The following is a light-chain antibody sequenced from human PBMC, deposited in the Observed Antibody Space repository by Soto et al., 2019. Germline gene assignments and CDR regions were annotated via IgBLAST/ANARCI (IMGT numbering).Light chain of an antibody. J-gene: IGLJ1*01. CDR1: NIGSKS. V-gene: IGLV3-21*04. CDR2: YDS. CDR3: QVWDSSSDHYV. Sequence: SYELTQPPSVSVAPGKTARITCWGNNIGSKSVHWYQQKPGQAPVLGIYYDSDRPSGIPERFSGSNSGNTATLTISRVEAGDEADYYCQVWDSSSDHYVFGTGTKLTVL.